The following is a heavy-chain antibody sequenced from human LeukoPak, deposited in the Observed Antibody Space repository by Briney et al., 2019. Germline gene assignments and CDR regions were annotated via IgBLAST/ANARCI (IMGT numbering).Heavy chain of an antibody. CDR1: GGSIISYY. CDR3: VKSGGYGLIDY. CDR2: IYYSGST. J-gene: IGHJ4*02. D-gene: IGHD1-26*01. Sequence: SETLSLTCTVSGGSIISYYWSWIRQPPGKGLEWIGYIYYSGSTNYNPSLKSRVTISVDTSKNQFSLRLSSVTAADTAMYYCVKSGGYGLIDYWGQGTRVTVSS. V-gene: IGHV4-59*08.